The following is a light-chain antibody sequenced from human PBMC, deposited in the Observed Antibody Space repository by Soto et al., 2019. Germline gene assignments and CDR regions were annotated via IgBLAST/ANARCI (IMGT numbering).Light chain of an antibody. J-gene: IGLJ1*01. CDR2: DVT. CDR1: SSDVGDYNF. Sequence: QSVLTQPRSVSGSPGQSVTISCTGTSSDVGDYNFVSWYQQHPGKAPKLVIYDVTKRPSGVPDRFSASKSGNTASLTISGLQADDEADYYCCSYAGSYTYVFGTGTKLTVL. V-gene: IGLV2-11*01. CDR3: CSYAGSYTYV.